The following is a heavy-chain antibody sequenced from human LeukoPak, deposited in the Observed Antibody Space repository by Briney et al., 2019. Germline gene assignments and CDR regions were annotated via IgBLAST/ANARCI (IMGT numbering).Heavy chain of an antibody. D-gene: IGHD3-16*02. CDR3: ARALDSLGGLSLPDY. CDR1: GYSFTNYA. CDR2: IHPSTVHP. Sequence: GSVSVSCKASGYSFTNYAVNWVPQAPGQGLEFMGGIHPSTVHPSYAQGFSGRFVFSLHTSVPTTYLQISDLKADDTAVYFCARALDSLGGLSLPDYWGQGTLVTVSS. V-gene: IGHV7-4-1*02. J-gene: IGHJ4*02.